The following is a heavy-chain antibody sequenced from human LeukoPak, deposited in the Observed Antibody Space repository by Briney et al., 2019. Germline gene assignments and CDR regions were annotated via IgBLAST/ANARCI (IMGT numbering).Heavy chain of an antibody. Sequence: PGGSLRLSCAASGFTFSSYAMTWVRQAPGKGLEWVSSISGSGGSTYYADSVKGRFTISRDNSKNTLSLQMNSLRAEDTAAYYCATYLGAGTYFDNWGQGAQVTVSS. V-gene: IGHV3-23*01. CDR3: ATYLGAGTYFDN. CDR1: GFTFSSYA. CDR2: ISGSGGST. J-gene: IGHJ4*02. D-gene: IGHD3-10*01.